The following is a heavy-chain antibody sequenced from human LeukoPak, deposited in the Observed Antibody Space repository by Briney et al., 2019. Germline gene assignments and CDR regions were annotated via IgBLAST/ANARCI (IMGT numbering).Heavy chain of an antibody. D-gene: IGHD2-15*01. CDR1: GFTFSSSA. CDR3: AKGSGEDFDY. V-gene: IGHV3-23*01. J-gene: IGHJ4*02. CDR2: ISNNGGYT. Sequence: PGGSLRLSCAASGFTFSSSAMSWVRQAPGKGLEWVSAISNNGGYTYYADSVQGRFTISRDNPKNTLYLQMNSLRAEDTAVYYCAKGSGEDFDYWGQGTLVTVSS.